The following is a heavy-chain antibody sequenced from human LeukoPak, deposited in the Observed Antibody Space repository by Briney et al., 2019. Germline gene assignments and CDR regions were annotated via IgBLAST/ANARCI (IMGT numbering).Heavy chain of an antibody. CDR1: GGSISSSSYY. J-gene: IGHJ4*02. D-gene: IGHD3-3*01. V-gene: IGHV4-61*05. Sequence: SETLSLTCSVSGGSISSSSYYWGWIRQPPGKGLEWIGYIYYSGSTNYNPSLKSRVTISVDTSKNQFSLKLSSVTAADTAVYYCASGVRFLEWEYWGQGTLVTVSS. CDR2: IYYSGST. CDR3: ASGVRFLEWEY.